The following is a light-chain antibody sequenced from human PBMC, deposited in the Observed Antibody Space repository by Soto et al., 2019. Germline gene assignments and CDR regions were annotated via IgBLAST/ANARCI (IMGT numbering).Light chain of an antibody. Sequence: DMQMTQSPSSLSASVGDRVTITCRASQGLGNYLAWYQQKPGKAPKLLIYSASSLQSGVPSRFSGSGSGTDFTLTISGLQPEDVATYYCLTYNGPPLSLGGGTKEEI. CDR3: LTYNGPPLS. CDR1: QGLGNY. V-gene: IGKV1-27*01. CDR2: SAS. J-gene: IGKJ4*01.